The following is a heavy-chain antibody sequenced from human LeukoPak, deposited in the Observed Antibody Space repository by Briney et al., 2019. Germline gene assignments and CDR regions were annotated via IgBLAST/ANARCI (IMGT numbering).Heavy chain of an antibody. CDR1: EGTFSSYG. V-gene: IGHV1-69*04. J-gene: IGHJ6*02. D-gene: IGHD6-19*01. Sequence: ASVKVSCKASEGTFSSYGISWVRQAPGQGLEWMGRIIPILGIANYAQKFQGRVTITADKSTSTAYMELSSLRSEDTAVYYCARIAVTGPLAYYGMDVWGQGTTVTVSS. CDR3: ARIAVTGPLAYYGMDV. CDR2: IIPILGIA.